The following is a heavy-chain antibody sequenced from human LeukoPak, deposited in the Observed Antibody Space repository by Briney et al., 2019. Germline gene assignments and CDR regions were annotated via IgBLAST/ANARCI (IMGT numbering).Heavy chain of an antibody. CDR3: AKQVVVVAAAPPSFDY. CDR1: GFTFSSYA. Sequence: PGGSLRLSCAASGFTFSSYAMSWVRQAPGKGLEWVSAISGSGGSTYYADSVKGRFTISRDNSKNTLYLQMSSLRAEDTAVYYCAKQVVVVAAAPPSFDYWGQGTLVTVSS. V-gene: IGHV3-23*01. CDR2: ISGSGGST. D-gene: IGHD2-15*01. J-gene: IGHJ4*02.